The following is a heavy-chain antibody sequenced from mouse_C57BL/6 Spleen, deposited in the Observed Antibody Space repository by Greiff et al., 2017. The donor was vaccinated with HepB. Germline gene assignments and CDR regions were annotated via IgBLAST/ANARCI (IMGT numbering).Heavy chain of an antibody. CDR3: ARGSNWFAY. Sequence: QVQLQQPGAELVMPGASVKLSCKASGYTFTSYWMHWVKQRPGQGLEWIGEIDPSDSYTNYNQKFKGKSTLTVDKSSSTAYMQLSSLTSEDSAVYYRARGSNWFAYWGQGTLVTVSA. CDR1: GYTFTSYW. J-gene: IGHJ3*01. D-gene: IGHD2-5*01. V-gene: IGHV1-69*01. CDR2: IDPSDSYT.